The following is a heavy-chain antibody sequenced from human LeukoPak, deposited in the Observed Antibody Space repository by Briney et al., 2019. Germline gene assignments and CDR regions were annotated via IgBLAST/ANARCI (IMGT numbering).Heavy chain of an antibody. CDR1: GGTFSSYA. V-gene: IGHV1-69*13. Sequence: ASVKVSCKASGGTFSSYAISWVRQAPGQGLEWMGGIIPIFGTANYAQKFQGRVTITADESTSTAYMELGSLRSEDTAVYYCARDLVVRKQGDWFDPWGQGTLVTVSS. J-gene: IGHJ5*02. CDR3: ARDLVVRKQGDWFDP. D-gene: IGHD2-2*01. CDR2: IIPIFGTA.